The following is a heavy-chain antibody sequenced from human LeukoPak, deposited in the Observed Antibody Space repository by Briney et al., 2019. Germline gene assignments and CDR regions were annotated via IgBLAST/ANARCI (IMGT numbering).Heavy chain of an antibody. Sequence: SETLSLTCTVSGGSISSYYWSWIRQPPGKGLEWIGYIYYSGSTNYNPSLKSRVTISVDTSKNQFTLKLSSVTAADTAVYYCARDRPYSSGWYRFFDYWGQGTLVTVSS. V-gene: IGHV4-59*01. CDR3: ARDRPYSSGWYRFFDY. D-gene: IGHD6-19*01. CDR2: IYYSGST. J-gene: IGHJ4*02. CDR1: GGSISSYY.